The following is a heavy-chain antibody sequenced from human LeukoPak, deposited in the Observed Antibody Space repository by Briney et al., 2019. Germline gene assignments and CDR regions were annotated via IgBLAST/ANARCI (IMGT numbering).Heavy chain of an antibody. V-gene: IGHV4-39*01. CDR1: GGSISSYY. D-gene: IGHD5-24*01. CDR3: ARPQKEMATITSVVAFDY. Sequence: SETLSLTCTVSGGSISSYYWGWIRQPPGKGLEWIGSIYYSGTTYYNPSLKRRVTISVDTSKNQFSLRLTSVTAADTAVYYCARPQKEMATITSVVAFDYWGQGTLVTVSS. CDR2: IYYSGTT. J-gene: IGHJ4*02.